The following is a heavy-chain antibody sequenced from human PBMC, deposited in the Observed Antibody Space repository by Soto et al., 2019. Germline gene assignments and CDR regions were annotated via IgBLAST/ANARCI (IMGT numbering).Heavy chain of an antibody. CDR1: GFTFSSYA. CDR2: ISGSGDST. Sequence: EVQLLESGGGLVQPGXSLRLSCAASGFTFSSYAMSWVRQAPGKGLEWVSVISGSGDSTYYADSVKGRFTISRDNSKNTLYLQMNSLRAEDTAVYYCARRGSGSYYDYWGQGTLVTVSS. CDR3: ARRGSGSYYDY. V-gene: IGHV3-23*01. D-gene: IGHD1-26*01. J-gene: IGHJ4*02.